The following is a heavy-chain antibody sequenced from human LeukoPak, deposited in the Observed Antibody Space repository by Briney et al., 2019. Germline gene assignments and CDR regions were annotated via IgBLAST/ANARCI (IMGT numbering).Heavy chain of an antibody. CDR3: ARKHIVVVPAAPRYYYYYGMDV. CDR1: GGSFSGYY. J-gene: IGHJ6*02. V-gene: IGHV4-34*01. Sequence: PSETLSLTCAVYGGSFSGYYWSWIRQPPGKGLEWIGEINHSGSTNYNPSLKSRVTISVDTSKNQFSLKLSSVTAADTAVYYCARKHIVVVPAAPRYYYYYGMDVWGQGTTVTVSS. CDR2: INHSGST. D-gene: IGHD2-2*01.